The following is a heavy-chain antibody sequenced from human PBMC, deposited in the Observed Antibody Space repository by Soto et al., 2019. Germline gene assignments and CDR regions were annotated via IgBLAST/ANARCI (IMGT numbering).Heavy chain of an antibody. CDR2: MNPNSGNT. J-gene: IGHJ6*02. CDR1: GYTFTSYD. Sequence: QVQLVQSGAEVKKPGASVKVSCKASGYTFTSYDINWVRQATGQGLEWMGWMNPNSGNTGYAQKFQGRFTMTRNISISTAYMERSSLRSEDTAVYYCARSYYYYYGMDVWGQGTTVTVSS. CDR3: ARSYYYYYGMDV. V-gene: IGHV1-8*01.